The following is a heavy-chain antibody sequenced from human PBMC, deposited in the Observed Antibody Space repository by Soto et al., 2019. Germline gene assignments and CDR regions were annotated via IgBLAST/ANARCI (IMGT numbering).Heavy chain of an antibody. Sequence: QVQLVQSGAEVKKPGASVKVSCKASGYTFTSYGISWVRQAPGQGLEGMGGISAYSGNTNYAQKLPGRVTMTTDTPTRRAYMEPRSRRSDSTAVYYCGTARERTVTTQGNYWGQATRVTVSS. J-gene: IGHJ4*02. CDR2: ISAYSGNT. CDR1: GYTFTSYG. D-gene: IGHD4-17*01. V-gene: IGHV1-18*01. CDR3: GTARERTVTTQGNY.